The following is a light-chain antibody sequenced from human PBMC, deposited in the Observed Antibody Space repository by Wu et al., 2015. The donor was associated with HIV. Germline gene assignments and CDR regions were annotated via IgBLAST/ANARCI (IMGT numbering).Light chain of an antibody. J-gene: IGKJ5*01. CDR1: QSVSGT. Sequence: EIVLTQSPATLSFSPGETATLSCRASQSVSGTLAWYQQRPGQAPRLLIYDASTRATGIPARFSGSGSVTDLTLTISSLEPEDFAVYYCQQHNKWPLTFGQGTRLEIK. CDR3: QQHNKWPLT. V-gene: IGKV3-11*01. CDR2: DAS.